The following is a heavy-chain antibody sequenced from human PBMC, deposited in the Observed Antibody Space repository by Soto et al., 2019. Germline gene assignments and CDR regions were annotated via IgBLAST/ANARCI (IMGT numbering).Heavy chain of an antibody. CDR3: ARGITIFGVVSHDAFDI. V-gene: IGHV3-48*01. CDR1: GFTFNSFS. J-gene: IGHJ3*02. D-gene: IGHD3-3*01. Sequence: EVELVESGGGSVQPGGSLRLSCVGSGFTFNSFSMTWVRQAPGKGLEWVSYISSSSRSDTNYADSVQGRFTISRDNAKNSLYLQMNSLRVEDTAVYYCARGITIFGVVSHDAFDIWGPGTMVTVSS. CDR2: ISSSSRSDT.